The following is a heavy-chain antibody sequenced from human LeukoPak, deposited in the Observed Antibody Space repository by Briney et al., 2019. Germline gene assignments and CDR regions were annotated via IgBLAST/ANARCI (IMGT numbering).Heavy chain of an antibody. Sequence: ASVKVSCKSSGYAFTNYYKHWVRQAPGQGLEWMGIINPSGGSTIYAQKFQGRVTMTRDTSTSTIYMELSSLRSEDTAVYYCARRNSHIGSYRPSYYFDYWGQGTLVTVSS. D-gene: IGHD1-26*01. CDR3: ARRNSHIGSYRPSYYFDY. CDR2: INPSGGST. V-gene: IGHV1-46*01. J-gene: IGHJ4*02. CDR1: GYAFTNYY.